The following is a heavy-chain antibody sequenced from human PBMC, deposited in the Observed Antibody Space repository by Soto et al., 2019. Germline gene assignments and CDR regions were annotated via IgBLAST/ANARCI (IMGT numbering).Heavy chain of an antibody. V-gene: IGHV1-2*04. CDR3: ARAIGYQQLGTEYYYYAMDV. J-gene: IGHJ6*02. D-gene: IGHD6-6*01. CDR1: GYTFTGYY. CDR2: INPNSGGT. Sequence: ASVKVSCKASGYTFTGYYMHWVRQAPGQGLEWMGWINPNSGGTNYAQKFQGWVTMTRDTSISTAYMELRRLRSDDTAVYYCARAIGYQQLGTEYYYYAMDVWGQGTTVTVS.